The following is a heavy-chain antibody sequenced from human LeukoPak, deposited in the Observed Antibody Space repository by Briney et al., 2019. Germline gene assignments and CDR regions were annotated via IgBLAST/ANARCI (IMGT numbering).Heavy chain of an antibody. D-gene: IGHD6-13*01. CDR2: ISSDSSYT. Sequence: PGGSLRLSCAASGFIFSDYYMTWIRQAPGKGLDWISYISSDSSYTRYADSVKGRFTVSRDNAKNSLYLQMNSLRAEDTAVYYCARLHSTAAAGTYGYWGQGTLVTVSS. CDR3: ARLHSTAAAGTYGY. V-gene: IGHV3-11*06. CDR1: GFIFSDYY. J-gene: IGHJ4*02.